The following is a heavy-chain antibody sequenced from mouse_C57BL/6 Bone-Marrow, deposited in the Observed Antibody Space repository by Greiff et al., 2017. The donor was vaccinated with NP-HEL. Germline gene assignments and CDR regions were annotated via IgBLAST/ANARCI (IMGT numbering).Heavy chain of an antibody. V-gene: IGHV1-82*01. Sequence: QVQLKQSGPELVKPGASVKISCKASGYAFSSSWMNWVKQRPGKGLEWIGRIYPGDGDTNYNGKFKGKATLTADKSSSTAYMQLSSLTSEDSAVYFCARGWLLWYFDVWGTGTTVTVSS. CDR1: GYAFSSSW. J-gene: IGHJ1*03. CDR2: IYPGDGDT. D-gene: IGHD2-3*01. CDR3: ARGWLLWYFDV.